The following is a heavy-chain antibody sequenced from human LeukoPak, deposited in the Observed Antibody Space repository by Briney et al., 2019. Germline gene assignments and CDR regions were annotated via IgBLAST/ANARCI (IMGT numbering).Heavy chain of an antibody. Sequence: GGSLRLSCAASGFTFSSYGMHWVRQAPGKGLEWVAFIRYDGSNKYYADSVKGRFTISRDNSKNTLYMQMNSLRAEDTAVYYCAKDGDFWSGYYPEGVDYWGQGTLVTVSS. V-gene: IGHV3-30*02. CDR2: IRYDGSNK. CDR3: AKDGDFWSGYYPEGVDY. D-gene: IGHD3-3*01. CDR1: GFTFSSYG. J-gene: IGHJ4*02.